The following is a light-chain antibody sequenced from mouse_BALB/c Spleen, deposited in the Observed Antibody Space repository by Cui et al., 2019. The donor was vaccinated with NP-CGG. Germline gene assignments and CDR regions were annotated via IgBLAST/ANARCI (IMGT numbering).Light chain of an antibody. V-gene: IGLV1*01. J-gene: IGLJ1*01. CDR1: TGTVTTSNY. CDR2: GTN. CDR3: ALWYSNHWV. Sequence: AVVTQSSAPTTSPGETVTLTCRSSTGTVTTSNYANWVQEKPAHLFTGLIGGTNNRAPGVPARFSGSLIGDKAALTITGAQTEDEAIYFCALWYSNHWVFGGGTKLTVL.